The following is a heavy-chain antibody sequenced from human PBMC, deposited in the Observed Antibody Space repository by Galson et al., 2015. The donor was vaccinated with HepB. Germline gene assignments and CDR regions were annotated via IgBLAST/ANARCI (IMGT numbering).Heavy chain of an antibody. V-gene: IGHV3-23*01. J-gene: IGHJ4*02. CDR3: AKDAGGTDSGPFEY. Sequence: SLRLSCAASVFNFGTYGMSWVRQAPGKGLQWVSTINDSGGNTHYADSVKGRFTISRDNSKNTLYLHMNSLRAEDTAVYYCAKDAGGTDSGPFEYWGQGTLVTVSS. D-gene: IGHD1-26*01. CDR2: INDSGGNT. CDR1: VFNFGTYG.